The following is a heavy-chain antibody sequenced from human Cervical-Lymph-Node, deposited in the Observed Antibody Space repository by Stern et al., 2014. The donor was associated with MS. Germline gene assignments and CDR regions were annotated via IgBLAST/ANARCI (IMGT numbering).Heavy chain of an antibody. CDR3: ARGGRGVGLEY. CDR2: VSYDGTQR. J-gene: IGHJ4*02. V-gene: IGHV3-30-3*01. D-gene: IGHD3-10*01. CDR1: GFTFSTYA. Sequence: VQLVESWGGVVQPGRSLSLSCVASGFTFSTYAMHWVRPAPGKGMEWVAFVSYDGTQRNSTDSVKARFTISRDNSKNTLYLHMNSLRDEDTAVYFCARGGRGVGLEYWGQGALVTVSS.